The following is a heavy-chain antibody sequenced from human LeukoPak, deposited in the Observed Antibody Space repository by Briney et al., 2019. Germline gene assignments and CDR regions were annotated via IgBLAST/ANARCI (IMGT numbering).Heavy chain of an antibody. CDR3: ARANVRYYYGSGRSYYFDY. D-gene: IGHD3-10*01. V-gene: IGHV1-69*05. CDR1: GGTFSSYA. CDR2: IIPIFGTA. J-gene: IGHJ4*02. Sequence: SVKVSCKASGGTFSSYAISWVRQAPGQGLEWMGGIIPIFGTANYAQKFQGRVTITTDESTSTAYMELSSLRSEGTAVYYCARANVRYYYGSGRSYYFDYWGQGTLVTVSS.